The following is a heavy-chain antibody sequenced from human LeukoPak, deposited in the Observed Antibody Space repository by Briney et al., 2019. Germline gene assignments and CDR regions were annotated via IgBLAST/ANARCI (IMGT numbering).Heavy chain of an antibody. CDR2: INTSGTT. V-gene: IGHV4-4*07. Sequence: SETLSLTCTVSGGSISDYYLAWIRQPAGKALVWIGRINTSGTTRYNPSLQSRVTLSMDSSNSQFSLHLTSVTAADTAVYYCARGLSHVYDFNWSDPWGQGILVTVSS. CDR3: ARGLSHVYDFNWSDP. D-gene: IGHD2/OR15-2a*01. CDR1: GGSISDYY. J-gene: IGHJ5*02.